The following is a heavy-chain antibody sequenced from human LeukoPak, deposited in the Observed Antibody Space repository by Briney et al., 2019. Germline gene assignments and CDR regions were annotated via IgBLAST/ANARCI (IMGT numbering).Heavy chain of an antibody. CDR1: GYTFTSYD. V-gene: IGHV1-8*01. CDR2: MNPNSGNT. J-gene: IGHJ6*02. D-gene: IGHD3-10*01. Sequence: ASVKVSCKASGYTFTSYDINWVRQATGQGLEWMGWMNPNSGNTGYAQKFQGRVTITRNTSISTAYMELSSLRSEDTAVYYCARDQYYYGSGSYPNYGMDVWGQGTTVTVSS. CDR3: ARDQYYYGSGSYPNYGMDV.